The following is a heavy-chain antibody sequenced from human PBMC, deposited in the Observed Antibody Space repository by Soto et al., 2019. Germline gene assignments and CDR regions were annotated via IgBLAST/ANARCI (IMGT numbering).Heavy chain of an antibody. V-gene: IGHV1-18*01. Sequence: ASVKVSCKASGYTFTSYGISWVRQAPGQGLEWMGWISAYNANTNYAQKLQGRVTMTTDTSTSTSYMELRSLRSDDTAVYFCARDRLGATGDYWGQGSLVTVSS. CDR3: ARDRLGATGDY. CDR2: ISAYNANT. D-gene: IGHD1-26*01. J-gene: IGHJ4*02. CDR1: GYTFTSYG.